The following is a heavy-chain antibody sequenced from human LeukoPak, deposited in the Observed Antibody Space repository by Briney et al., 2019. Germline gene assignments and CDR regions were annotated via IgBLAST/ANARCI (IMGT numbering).Heavy chain of an antibody. CDR3: ARDPSVIRYFDWLLSDSYYYYYYGMDV. V-gene: IGHV1-18*01. CDR2: ISAYNGNT. Sequence: ASVKVSCKASGYTLTSYGISWVRQAPGQGLEWMGWISAYNGNTNYAQKLQGRVTMTTDTSTSTAYMELRSLKSDDTAVYYCARDPSVIRYFDWLLSDSYYYYYYGMDVWGQGTTVTVSS. D-gene: IGHD3-9*01. CDR1: GYTLTSYG. J-gene: IGHJ6*02.